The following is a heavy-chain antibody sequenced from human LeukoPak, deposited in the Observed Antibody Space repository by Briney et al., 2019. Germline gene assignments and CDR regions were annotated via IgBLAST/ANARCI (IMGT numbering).Heavy chain of an antibody. CDR1: GDSVSSNSAA. CDR3: ARESRITMVRGVIREANWFDP. J-gene: IGHJ5*02. Sequence: SQTLSLTCAISGDSVSSNSAAWNWIRQSPSRGLEWLGGTYYRSKWYNDYAVSVKSRITINPDTSKNQFSLQLNSVTPEDTAVYYCARESRITMVRGVIREANWFDPWGQGTLVTVSS. V-gene: IGHV6-1*01. CDR2: TYYRSKWYN. D-gene: IGHD3-10*01.